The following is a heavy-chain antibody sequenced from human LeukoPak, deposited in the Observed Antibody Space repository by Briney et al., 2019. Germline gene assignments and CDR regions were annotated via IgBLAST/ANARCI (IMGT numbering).Heavy chain of an antibody. CDR3: AKRHNTDRSSWALFDY. D-gene: IGHD6-13*01. Sequence: GGSLRLSCAASGFTFSNYVMSWVRQAPGKGLEWVSAIVASGGTTYYADSVKGRFTISRDNSKNTLFLQMNSLRAEDTAVYYCAKRHNTDRSSWALFDYWGQGTLVTVSS. CDR2: IVASGGTT. V-gene: IGHV3-23*01. J-gene: IGHJ4*02. CDR1: GFTFSNYV.